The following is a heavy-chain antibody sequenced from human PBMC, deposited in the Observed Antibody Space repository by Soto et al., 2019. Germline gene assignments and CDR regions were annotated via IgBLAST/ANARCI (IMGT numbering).Heavy chain of an antibody. CDR2: IYHNGAT. J-gene: IGHJ4*02. V-gene: IGHV4-30-2*01. D-gene: IGHD3-3*01. Sequence: PSETLSLTCAVSGGSINSGGYSWSWIRLPLGKGLEWIGYIYHNGATQYNPSLKSRVTISVDRSKNQFSLKLSSVTAADTAVYYCARVNHFGVIEDWGAGTLVTVSS. CDR3: ARVNHFGVIED. CDR1: GGSINSGGYS.